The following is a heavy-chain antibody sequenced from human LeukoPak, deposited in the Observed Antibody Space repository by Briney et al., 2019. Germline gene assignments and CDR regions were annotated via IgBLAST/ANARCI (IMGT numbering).Heavy chain of an antibody. Sequence: ASVNVSFTASGYTFTGYYMHWVRQAPGQGLEWMGRINPNSGGTNYAQKFQGRVTMTRDTSISTAYMELSRLRSDDTAVYYCARTSGWGHDFDYWGQGTLVTVSS. CDR1: GYTFTGYY. CDR3: ARTSGWGHDFDY. D-gene: IGHD6-19*01. V-gene: IGHV1-2*06. CDR2: INPNSGGT. J-gene: IGHJ4*02.